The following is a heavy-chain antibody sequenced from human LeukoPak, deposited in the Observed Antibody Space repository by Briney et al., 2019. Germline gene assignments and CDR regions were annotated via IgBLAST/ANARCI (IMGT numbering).Heavy chain of an antibody. Sequence: PSETLSLTCTVSGGSISSYYWSWIRQPPGKGLEWIGEINHSGSTNYNPSLKSRVTISVDTSKNQFSLKLSSVTAADTAVYYCARGDPTGRSITMVRGVIRARPYAFDIWGQGTMVTVSS. CDR1: GGSISSYY. CDR3: ARGDPTGRSITMVRGVIRARPYAFDI. V-gene: IGHV4-34*01. J-gene: IGHJ3*02. CDR2: INHSGST. D-gene: IGHD3-10*01.